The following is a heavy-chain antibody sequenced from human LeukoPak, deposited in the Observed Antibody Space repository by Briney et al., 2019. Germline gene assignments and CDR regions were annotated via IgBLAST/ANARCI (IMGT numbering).Heavy chain of an antibody. CDR3: ASEDYDILTGYLDY. CDR2: ISYDGSNK. J-gene: IGHJ4*02. V-gene: IGHV3-30*03. D-gene: IGHD3-9*01. Sequence: PGRSLRLSCAASGFTFSSYGMHWVRQAPDKGLEWVAVISYDGSNKYYADSVKGRFTISRDNSKNTLYLQMNSVRAEDTAVYYCASEDYDILTGYLDYWGQGTLVTVSS. CDR1: GFTFSSYG.